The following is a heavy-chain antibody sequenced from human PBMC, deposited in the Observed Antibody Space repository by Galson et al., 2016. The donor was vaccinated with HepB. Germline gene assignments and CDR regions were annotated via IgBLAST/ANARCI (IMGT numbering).Heavy chain of an antibody. J-gene: IGHJ4*02. CDR1: GFTLSVYT. Sequence: SLRLSCAASGFTLSVYTMTWVRQAPGKGLEWVASLSNNFHYLYYAASVKGRVTISGDNAKNSLSLQMNSLTVDATAIYYCAREIPVSGALRYWGQGTLVTVSS. D-gene: IGHD3-16*01. V-gene: IGHV3-21*06. CDR3: AREIPVSGALRY. CDR2: LSNNFHYL.